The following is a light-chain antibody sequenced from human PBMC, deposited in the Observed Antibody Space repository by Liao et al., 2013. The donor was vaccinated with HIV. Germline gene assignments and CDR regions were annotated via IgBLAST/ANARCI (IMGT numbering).Light chain of an antibody. J-gene: IGLJ1*01. CDR2: YDS. Sequence: SYVLTQPPSVSVAPGKTARITCGGNNIGSKSVHWYQQKPGQAPVLVIYYDSDRPSGIPERFSGSNSGNTATLTISRVEAGDEADYYCQVWDSFSEVFGTGTKVTVL. CDR1: NIGSKS. CDR3: QVWDSFSEV. V-gene: IGLV3-21*01.